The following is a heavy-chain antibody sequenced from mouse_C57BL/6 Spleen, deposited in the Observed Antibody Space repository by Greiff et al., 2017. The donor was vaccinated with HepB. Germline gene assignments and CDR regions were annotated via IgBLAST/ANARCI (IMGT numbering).Heavy chain of an antibody. V-gene: IGHV3-1*01. J-gene: IGHJ4*01. CDR1: GYSITSGYD. Sequence: VQLKQSGPGMVKPSQSLSLTCTVTGYSITSGYDWHWIRHFPGNKLEWMGYISYSGSTNYNPSLKSRISITHDTSKNQFFLKLNSVTTEDTATYYCARAVTYAMDYWGQGTSVTVSS. CDR3: ARAVTYAMDY. CDR2: ISYSGST. D-gene: IGHD2-3*01.